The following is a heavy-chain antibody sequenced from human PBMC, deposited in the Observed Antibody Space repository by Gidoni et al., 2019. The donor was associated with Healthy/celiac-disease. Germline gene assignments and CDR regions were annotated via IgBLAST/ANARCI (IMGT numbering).Heavy chain of an antibody. Sequence: VQLQESGPGLVKPSGTLSLTCAVSGGSIRSSNWWSWVRQPPGKGLEWIGEIYHSGSTNYNPSLKSRVTISVDKSKNQFSLKLSSVTAADTAVYYCARMDRSEVAGYYFDYWGQGTLVTVSS. CDR1: GGSIRSSNW. V-gene: IGHV4-4*02. D-gene: IGHD6-19*01. CDR3: ARMDRSEVAGYYFDY. CDR2: IYHSGST. J-gene: IGHJ4*02.